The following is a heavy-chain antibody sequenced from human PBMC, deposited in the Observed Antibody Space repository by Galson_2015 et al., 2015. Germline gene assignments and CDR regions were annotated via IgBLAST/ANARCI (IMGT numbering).Heavy chain of an antibody. J-gene: IGHJ6*02. Sequence: SLRLSCAASGFTFSSYGMHWVRRAPGKGLEWVALIWFDGSSEYYADSVKGRFTISRDNSKNTLYLQMNSLRAEDTAVYYCVRDLRAAIFGVGHSSGMDVWGQGTTLTVSS. CDR2: IWFDGSSE. CDR3: VRDLRAAIFGVGHSSGMDV. CDR1: GFTFSSYG. V-gene: IGHV3-33*01. D-gene: IGHD3-3*01.